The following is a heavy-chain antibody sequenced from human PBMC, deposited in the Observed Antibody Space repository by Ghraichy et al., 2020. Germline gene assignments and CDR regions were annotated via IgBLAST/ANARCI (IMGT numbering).Heavy chain of an antibody. CDR3: ARDRRYCGNNCYLYDYYGMDL. CDR1: GVSVSSNQ. V-gene: IGHV3-53*01. D-gene: IGHD2-21*01. J-gene: IGHJ6*02. CDR2: LYSDGSG. Sequence: VGSLRLSCAASGVSVSSNQMAWVRQAPGKGLEWVSILYSDGSGFYADTVRGRFTISRDESKNTLYLQMNSLRAEDTAVYYCARDRRYCGNNCYLYDYYGMDLWGRGTTVTVSS.